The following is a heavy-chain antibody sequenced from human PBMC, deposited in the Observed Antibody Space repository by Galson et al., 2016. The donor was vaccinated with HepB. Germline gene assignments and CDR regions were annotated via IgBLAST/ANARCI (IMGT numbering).Heavy chain of an antibody. V-gene: IGHV3-74*03. J-gene: IGHJ6*02. Sequence: SLRLSRAASGFTFSSHWIPWVRPGPGKGLVWVSRIHGDGSITTYADSVKGRFTISRDNAKNTLYPQMNSLRAADTAVYYCVRGTVDKPGLDVRGQGTTVTVSS. CDR1: GFTFSSHW. CDR2: IHGDGSIT. CDR3: VRGTVDKPGLDV. D-gene: IGHD1-1*01.